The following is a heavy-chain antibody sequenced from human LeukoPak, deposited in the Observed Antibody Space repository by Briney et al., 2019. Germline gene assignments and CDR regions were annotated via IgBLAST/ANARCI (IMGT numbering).Heavy chain of an antibody. CDR1: GFTFSSYG. D-gene: IGHD2-15*01. J-gene: IGHJ4*02. CDR3: ARGVAYCSGGSCHKFDY. V-gene: IGHV3-33*01. Sequence: GGSLRLSCAASGFTFSSYGMHWVRQAPGKGLEWVAVIWYDGGNKYYADSVKGRFTISRDNSKNTLYLQMNSLRAEDTAVYYCARGVAYCSGGSCHKFDYWGQGTLVTVSS. CDR2: IWYDGGNK.